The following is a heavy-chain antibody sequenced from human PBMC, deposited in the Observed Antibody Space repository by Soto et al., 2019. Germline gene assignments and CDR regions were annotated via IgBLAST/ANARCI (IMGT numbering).Heavy chain of an antibody. V-gene: IGHV5-51*01. D-gene: IGHD6-13*01. CDR1: GYSFASYW. J-gene: IGHJ4*02. Sequence: GESLKISCKGSGYSFASYWIAWVRQMSGKGLEWMAIIYPGDSDIRYSPSFQGQVTISADKSISTAYLQWSSLKASDTAMYYCARLSSSSTEYFDYWGQGTLVTVSS. CDR3: ARLSSSSTEYFDY. CDR2: IYPGDSDI.